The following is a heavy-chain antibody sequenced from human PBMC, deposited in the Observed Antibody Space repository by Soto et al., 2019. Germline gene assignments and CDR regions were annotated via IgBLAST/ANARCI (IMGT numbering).Heavy chain of an antibody. CDR3: ARSQGAMGHFDY. V-gene: IGHV3-30-3*01. CDR2: ISYDGSNK. D-gene: IGHD1-26*01. Sequence: QVQLVESGGGVVQPGRSLRLSCAASGFTFSSYAMHWVRQAPGKGLEWVAVISYDGSNKYYADSVKGRFTISRDNSKNTLYLQMNSLRAEDTAVYYCARSQGAMGHFDYWGQGTLVTVSS. CDR1: GFTFSSYA. J-gene: IGHJ4*02.